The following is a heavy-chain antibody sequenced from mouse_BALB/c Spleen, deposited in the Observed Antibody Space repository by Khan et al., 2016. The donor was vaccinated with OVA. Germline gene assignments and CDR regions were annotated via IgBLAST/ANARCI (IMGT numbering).Heavy chain of an antibody. Sequence: VQLQESGTELARPGASVNLSCKASGYTFTGYWMQWVKQRPGQGLEWIGAIYPGDGNTRYTQKFKGKATLTADKSSSTAYMQLSSLASEDSAVYYCARGGITTGYFDYWGQGTTRTVSS. CDR3: ARGGITTGYFDY. CDR1: GYTFTGYW. J-gene: IGHJ2*01. V-gene: IGHV1-87*01. CDR2: IYPGDGNT. D-gene: IGHD1-1*01.